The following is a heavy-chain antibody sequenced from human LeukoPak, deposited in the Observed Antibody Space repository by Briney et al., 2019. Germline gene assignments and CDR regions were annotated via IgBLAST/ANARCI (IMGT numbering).Heavy chain of an antibody. CDR1: GGSFSGYY. V-gene: IGHV4-34*01. CDR3: ARRGGVALYYYYYGMDV. D-gene: IGHD3-3*01. J-gene: IGHJ6*02. CDR2: INHSGST. Sequence: SETLSLTCAVYGGSFSGYYWSWIRQPPGKGLEWIGEINHSGSTNYNPSLKSRVTISVDTSKNQFSLKLSSVTAADTAVYYCARRGGVALYYYYYGMDVWGQGTTVTVSS.